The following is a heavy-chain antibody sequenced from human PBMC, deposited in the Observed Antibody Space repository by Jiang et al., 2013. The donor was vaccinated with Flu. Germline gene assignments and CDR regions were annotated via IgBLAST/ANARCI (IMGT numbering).Heavy chain of an antibody. CDR2: IYPGDSDT. J-gene: IGHJ6*02. D-gene: IGHD4-11*01. Sequence: MGLIYPGDSDTRYSPSFQGQVAISADKSISTVYLQWSSLKASDTAMYYCARRYSNYLDGMDVWGQGTTVTVSS. CDR3: ARRYSNYLDGMDV. V-gene: IGHV5-51*01.